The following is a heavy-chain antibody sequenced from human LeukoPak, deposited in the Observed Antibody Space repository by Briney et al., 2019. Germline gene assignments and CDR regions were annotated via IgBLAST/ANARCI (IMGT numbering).Heavy chain of an antibody. V-gene: IGHV3-74*01. CDR2: INGDGSTT. CDR1: GFTLSSNW. Sequence: PGGSLRLSCAASGFTLSSNWMHWVRQAPGKGLVWVSRINGDGSTTSYAGSVKGRFTISRDNAKNTLYLQMNSLRAEDTAVFSFGRRTSGSAVDFWGQGDKVSVSS. CDR3: GRRTSGSAVDF. J-gene: IGHJ6*02. D-gene: IGHD3-22*01.